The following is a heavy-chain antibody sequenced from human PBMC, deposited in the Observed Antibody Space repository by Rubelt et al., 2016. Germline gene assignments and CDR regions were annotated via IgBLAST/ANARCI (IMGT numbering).Heavy chain of an antibody. D-gene: IGHD3-10*01. CDR2: ISSSSSYI. V-gene: IGHV3-21*01. J-gene: IGHJ4*02. CDR3: ARAGSRHYFDY. Sequence: QDSGSGLEWVSSISSSSSYIYYADSVKGRFTISRDNAKNSLYLQMNSLRAEDTAVYYCARAGSRHYFDYWGQGTLVTVSS.